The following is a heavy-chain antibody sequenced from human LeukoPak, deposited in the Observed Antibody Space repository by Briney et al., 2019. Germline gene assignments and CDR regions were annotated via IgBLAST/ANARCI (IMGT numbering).Heavy chain of an antibody. Sequence: SETLSLTCTVSGGSINNYYWSWVRQPPGKGLEWIGYIYYTGSTNYNPSLKSRVTISVDTSKNQFSLELSSVTAADTAVYYCARREVTETDAFDIWGQGTMVTVSS. CDR3: ARREVTETDAFDI. J-gene: IGHJ3*02. V-gene: IGHV4-59*01. D-gene: IGHD4-23*01. CDR2: IYYTGST. CDR1: GGSINNYY.